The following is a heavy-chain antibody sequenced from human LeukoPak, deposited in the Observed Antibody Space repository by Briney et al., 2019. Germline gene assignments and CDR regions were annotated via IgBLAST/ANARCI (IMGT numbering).Heavy chain of an antibody. CDR2: ICHSGST. V-gene: IGHV4-38-2*01. Sequence: SETLSLTCAVSGYSISSGYCWGWIRQPPGKGLEWIGSICHSGSTYYNPSLKSRVTISVDKAKNQFSLKLSSVTAADTALYYCARVATTTNPPQRPFDYWGQGTLVTVSS. CDR3: ARVATTTNPPQRPFDY. CDR1: GYSISSGYC. D-gene: IGHD6-25*01. J-gene: IGHJ4*02.